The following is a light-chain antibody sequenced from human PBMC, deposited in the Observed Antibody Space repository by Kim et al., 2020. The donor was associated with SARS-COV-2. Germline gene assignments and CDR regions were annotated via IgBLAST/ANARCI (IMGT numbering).Light chain of an antibody. CDR3: QVWDTSSDYPV. CDR2: YDT. V-gene: IGLV3-21*01. CDR1: TIGSKS. Sequence: SYELTQPPSVSVAPGQTARITCGEETIGSKSVHWYQRKPGRAPVLVIYYDTDRPSGIPERFSGSNSGNTATLTISRVEAGDEADYFCQVWDTSSDYPVFGGGNQLTVL. J-gene: IGLJ3*02.